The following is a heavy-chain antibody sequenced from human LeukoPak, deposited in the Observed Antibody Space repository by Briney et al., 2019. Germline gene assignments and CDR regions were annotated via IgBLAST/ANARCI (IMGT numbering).Heavy chain of an antibody. D-gene: IGHD6-13*01. CDR2: ISSRSSNI. CDR3: ARGGGQQLLYYFDC. J-gene: IGHJ4*02. V-gene: IGHV3-21*01. CDR1: GFTFTSYT. Sequence: LGGSLRLSCAASGFTFTSYTFNWVRQAPGKGLEWVSSISSRSSNIYYADSVKGRFTISRDNAKNSLYLQMNSLRAEDTAVYYCARGGGQQLLYYFDCWGQGTLVTVSS.